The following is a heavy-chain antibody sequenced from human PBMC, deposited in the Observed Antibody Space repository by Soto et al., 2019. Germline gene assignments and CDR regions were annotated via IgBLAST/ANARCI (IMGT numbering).Heavy chain of an antibody. V-gene: IGHV3-30*18. D-gene: IGHD5-18*01. CDR2: ISSDGSNK. Sequence: QVQLVESGGGVVQPGRSLRLSCAASGFTFSTYGIHWVRQAPNKGLEWVTFISSDGSNKYYVDSVNGRFIISRDNSKNALYLQMNSLTTEETAVYYCAKIRVSSYGDFDYWGQGTLVTVSS. J-gene: IGHJ4*02. CDR3: AKIRVSSYGDFDY. CDR1: GFTFSTYG.